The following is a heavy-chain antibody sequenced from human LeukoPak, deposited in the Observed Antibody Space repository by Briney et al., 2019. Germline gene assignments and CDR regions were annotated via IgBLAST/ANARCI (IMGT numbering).Heavy chain of an antibody. D-gene: IGHD4-23*01. CDR1: GFTFTQYG. J-gene: IGHJ4*02. CDR2: ITAAGHMR. Sequence: GGSLTLSCAASGFTFTQYGMTWVRQAPGKGLEWVSIITAAGHMRYYADSVKGRFTTSRDNSRGALYLQMTSLRGEDTAVYYCAKVWAVKGGKSDPTQFDSWGQGTLVTVSS. CDR3: AKVWAVKGGKSDPTQFDS. V-gene: IGHV3-23*01.